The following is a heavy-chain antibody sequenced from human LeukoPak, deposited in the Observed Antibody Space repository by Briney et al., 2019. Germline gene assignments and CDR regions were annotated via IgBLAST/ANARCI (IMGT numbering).Heavy chain of an antibody. V-gene: IGHV3-66*01. D-gene: IGHD6-19*01. CDR2: IYSGGNT. Sequence: HSGGSLRLSCAASGFTVSSKYMSWVRQAPGKGLEWVSVIYSGGNTYYADSVKGRFTISRDNSKNTVNLQINSLRAEDTAVYYCASGIEVGPIYFDYWGQGTLVTVSS. CDR1: GFTVSSKY. CDR3: ASGIEVGPIYFDY. J-gene: IGHJ4*02.